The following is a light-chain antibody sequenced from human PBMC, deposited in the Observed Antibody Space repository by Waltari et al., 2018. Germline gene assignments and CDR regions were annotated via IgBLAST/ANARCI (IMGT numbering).Light chain of an antibody. CDR1: SSDVGMDNY. Sequence: QSALTQPASVSGSPGQSITISCTGTSSDVGMDNYVSWYQQHPGKAPKLMIYEVSSRPSGVSNRFSGSKSANTASLTISGLQAEDEADYYCSSSTSSSTLVFGTGTKVTVL. CDR2: EVS. J-gene: IGLJ1*01. CDR3: SSSTSSSTLV. V-gene: IGLV2-14*01.